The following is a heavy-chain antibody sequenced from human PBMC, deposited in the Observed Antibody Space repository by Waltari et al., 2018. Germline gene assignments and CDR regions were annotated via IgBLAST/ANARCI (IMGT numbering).Heavy chain of an antibody. D-gene: IGHD3-10*01. CDR2: IYYSGST. CDR1: GGSISSSSYY. CDR3: ARAAGGEAPWPFDY. Sequence: QLQLQESGPGLVKPSETLSLTCTVSGGSISSSSYYGGWLRQPPGKGLEWIGSIYYSGSTFYNPSLKSRVTISVDTSKNQFSLKLSSVTAADTAVYYCARAAGGEAPWPFDYWGQGTLVTVSS. V-gene: IGHV4-39*07. J-gene: IGHJ4*02.